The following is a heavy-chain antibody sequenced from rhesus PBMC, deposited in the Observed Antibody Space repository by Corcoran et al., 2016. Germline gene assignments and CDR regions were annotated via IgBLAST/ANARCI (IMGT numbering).Heavy chain of an antibody. D-gene: IGHD7-45*01. Sequence: EVRLVESGGGLAKPGGSLRLSCAASGFTFRDDYMDGGRQGAGKGLEWVSRITRGGDRTWYAESVEDRFASSGENAKNTLYLQMNSLRPGDTAVYYCTRANWGSDYWGQGVLVTVSS. V-gene: IGHV3-178*01. CDR1: GFTFRDDY. CDR3: TRANWGSDY. J-gene: IGHJ4*01. CDR2: ITRGGDRT.